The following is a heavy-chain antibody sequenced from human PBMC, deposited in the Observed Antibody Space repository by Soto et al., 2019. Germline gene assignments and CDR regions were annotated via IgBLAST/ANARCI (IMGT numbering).Heavy chain of an antibody. CDR2: IYPGDSDT. D-gene: IGHD4-17*01. CDR1: GYRVTSNL. V-gene: IGHV5-51*01. Sequence: GACLNGSYVASGYRVTSNLIGWVRQMPEKGLEWMGIIYPGDSDTRYSPSFQGQVTISADKSISTAYLQWSSLKASDTALYYCARHTGSYGDYGDFDYWGQGTLVTVSS. CDR3: ARHTGSYGDYGDFDY. J-gene: IGHJ4*02.